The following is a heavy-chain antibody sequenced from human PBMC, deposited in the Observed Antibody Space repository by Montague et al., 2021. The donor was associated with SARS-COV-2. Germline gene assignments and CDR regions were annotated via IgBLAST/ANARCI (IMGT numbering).Heavy chain of an antibody. Sequence: SETLSLTCTVSGDSTSCPNCYWGWIRQAPGKGLDWIETIYNSGTTYYNPSLKSRLTISIDTSRNQFSLKLTSVTAADTAVYYCARHRNYGDHSLNNWFHPWGHGTLVKVSS. D-gene: IGHD4-17*01. V-gene: IGHV4-39*01. CDR1: GDSTSCPNCY. CDR3: ARHRNYGDHSLNNWFHP. CDR2: IYNSGTT. J-gene: IGHJ5*02.